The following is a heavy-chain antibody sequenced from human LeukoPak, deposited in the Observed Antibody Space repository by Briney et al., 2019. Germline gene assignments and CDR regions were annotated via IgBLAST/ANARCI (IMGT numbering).Heavy chain of an antibody. CDR3: ASAGSGWYDY. V-gene: IGHV3-23*01. CDR1: GFTFGSQA. D-gene: IGHD6-19*01. CDR2: IGGSGSIT. Sequence: PGASPRLSCAASGFTFGSQAISWVRQAPGKGLEWVSVIGGSGSITYYRDSVKGRFTISRDNSKNTMYLQMNSLRAEDTAVYYCASAGSGWYDYWGQGTLVTVSS. J-gene: IGHJ4*02.